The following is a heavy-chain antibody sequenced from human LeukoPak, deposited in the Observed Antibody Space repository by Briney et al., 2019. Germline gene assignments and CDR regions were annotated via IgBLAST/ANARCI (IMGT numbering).Heavy chain of an antibody. Sequence: GGSLRLSCAASGFTFNTYAMHWVRQAPGKGLEWVAVIAYDGSNKFYADSVRGRFTISRDNSKSTLYLQMSSLRDEDTAVYYYARDNNWGSTHYWGQGTLVTVSS. CDR3: ARDNNWGSTHY. V-gene: IGHV3-30-3*01. CDR2: IAYDGSNK. J-gene: IGHJ4*02. D-gene: IGHD7-27*01. CDR1: GFTFNTYA.